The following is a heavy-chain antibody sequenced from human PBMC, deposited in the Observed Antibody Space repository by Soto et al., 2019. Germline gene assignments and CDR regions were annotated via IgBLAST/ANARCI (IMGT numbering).Heavy chain of an antibody. CDR3: ASSTATNPGPPLTKPIDS. V-gene: IGHV4-30-4*01. CDR2: IYYSGST. Sequence: QVQLQESGPGLVKPSQTLSLTCTVSGGSISSGDYYWSWIRQPPGKGLEWIGYIYYSGSTYYNPSLESRVTISVDTSKNQFSLKLSSVTAADTAVYYCASSTATNPGPPLTKPIDSWGQGTLVTVSS. D-gene: IGHD4-17*01. CDR1: GGSISSGDYY. J-gene: IGHJ4*02.